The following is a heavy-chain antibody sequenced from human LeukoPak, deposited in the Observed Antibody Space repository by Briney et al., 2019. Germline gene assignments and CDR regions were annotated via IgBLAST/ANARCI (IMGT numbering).Heavy chain of an antibody. CDR1: GFTFSRYG. J-gene: IGHJ5*02. Sequence: QTGGSLRLSCAASGFTFSRYGMNWVSQAPGKGLEWVSYITSSGTTIYYADSVKGRFTVSRDNAKNSLYLQMNSLRAEDTAVYYCARDSTDSSGWYEGWFDPWGQGTLVTVSS. CDR3: ARDSTDSSGWYEGWFDP. V-gene: IGHV3-48*03. CDR2: ITSSGTTI. D-gene: IGHD6-19*01.